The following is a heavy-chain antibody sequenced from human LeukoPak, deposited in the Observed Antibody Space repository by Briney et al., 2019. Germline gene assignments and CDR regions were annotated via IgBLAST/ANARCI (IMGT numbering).Heavy chain of an antibody. J-gene: IGHJ4*02. CDR3: ARGTGYSSSWPPH. D-gene: IGHD6-13*01. CDR2: INPSGGGT. V-gene: IGHV1-46*01. Sequence: ASVKVSCKASGYIFTSYYIHCVRQAPGQGLEWMGIINPSGGGTSYAQKFQGRVTMTRDTSTSTVYMEMSSLRSEDTAVYYFARGTGYSSSWPPHWGQGTLVTVSS. CDR1: GYIFTSYY.